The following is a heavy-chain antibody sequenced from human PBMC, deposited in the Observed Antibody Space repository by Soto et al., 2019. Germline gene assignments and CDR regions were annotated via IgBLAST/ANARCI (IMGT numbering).Heavy chain of an antibody. CDR2: IDSSGST. CDR1: GDSISNGDYY. D-gene: IGHD3-16*02. CDR3: ASRYLY. V-gene: IGHV4-30-4*01. J-gene: IGHJ4*02. Sequence: SETLSLTCTVSGDSISNGDYYWSWIRQPPGRGLEWIGYIDSSGSTYYNPSLKSRLTMSVDMSKNQFSLRLTSVTAADTAVYYCASRYLYWGQGLLVTVS.